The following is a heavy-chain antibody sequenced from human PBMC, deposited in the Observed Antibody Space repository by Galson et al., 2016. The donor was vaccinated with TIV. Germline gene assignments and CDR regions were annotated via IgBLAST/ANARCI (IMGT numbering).Heavy chain of an antibody. CDR1: GFTFSSYA. V-gene: IGHV3-23*01. D-gene: IGHD6-19*01. CDR2: ISGSGGST. Sequence: SLRLSCAASGFTFSSYAMSWVRQAPGKGLEWVSAISGSGGSTYYADSVKGRFTLSRDNSKNTLYLQMNSLRPEDTAVYYCASVYSSYSFGYWGQGTLVTVSS. CDR3: ASVYSSYSFGY. J-gene: IGHJ4*02.